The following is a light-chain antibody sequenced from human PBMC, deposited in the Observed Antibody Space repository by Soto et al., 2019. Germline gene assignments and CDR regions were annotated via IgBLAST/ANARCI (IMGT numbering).Light chain of an antibody. J-gene: IGKJ4*01. CDR2: AAS. CDR3: QKYNSSPLT. V-gene: IGKV1-27*01. Sequence: DIQMTQSPSSLSASVGDRVTITCRASQGISNYLAWYQQKPGKVPKLLICAASTLQSGVPSRFSGSGSGTDFTLSISSMQPEDVATYYCQKYNSSPLTSGGVTKVELK. CDR1: QGISNY.